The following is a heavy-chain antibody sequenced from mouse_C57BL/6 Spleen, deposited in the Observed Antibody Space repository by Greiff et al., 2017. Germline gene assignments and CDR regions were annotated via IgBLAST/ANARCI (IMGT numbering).Heavy chain of an antibody. CDR2: IDPSDSYT. V-gene: IGHV1-69*01. CDR3: ARYEYYGSSSFHY. J-gene: IGHJ2*01. CDR1: GYTFTSYW. D-gene: IGHD1-1*01. Sequence: QVQLQQPGAELVMPGASVKLSCKASGYTFTSYWMHWVKQRPGQGLEWIGEIDPSDSYTNYNQKFKGKSTLTVDKSSSTAYMQLSSLTSEDSAVYYCARYEYYGSSSFHYWGQGTTLTVSS.